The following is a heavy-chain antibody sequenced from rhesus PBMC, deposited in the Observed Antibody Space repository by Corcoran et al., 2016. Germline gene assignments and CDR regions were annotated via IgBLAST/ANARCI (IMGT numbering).Heavy chain of an antibody. CDR3: AKDPTDY. CDR2: ISYTGGST. J-gene: IGHJ4*01. Sequence: EVQLVESGGGLAKPGGSLRLSCAASGCSFRDYYMYWVRQAPGKGLEWVSGISYTGGSTYYADSVKGRFTISRDNSKNTLSLQMNSLRAEDTAVYYCAKDPTDYWGQGVLVTVSS. V-gene: IGHV3S25*01. CDR1: GCSFRDYY.